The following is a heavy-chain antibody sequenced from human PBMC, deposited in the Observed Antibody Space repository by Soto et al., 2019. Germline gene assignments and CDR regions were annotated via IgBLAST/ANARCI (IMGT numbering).Heavy chain of an antibody. D-gene: IGHD2-2*02. J-gene: IGHJ4*02. CDR2: ISAYNGDT. V-gene: IGHV1-18*04. CDR3: ARYQCSSSRCYTFFFDY. Sequence: ASVKVSCKASGYTFISYGISWVRQAPGQGLEWMGWISAYNGDTNYAQKLQGRVTMTTDTYTSTAYMELRSLRSDDTAVYYCARYQCSSSRCYTFFFDYWGQGTLVTVSS. CDR1: GYTFISYG.